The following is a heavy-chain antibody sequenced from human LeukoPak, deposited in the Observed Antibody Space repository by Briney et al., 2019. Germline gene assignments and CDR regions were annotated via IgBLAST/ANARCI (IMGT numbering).Heavy chain of an antibody. D-gene: IGHD1-14*01. Sequence: GGSLRLSCAASGFTFSNYWMHWVRQVPGKGLVWVSRTNPGGSNTAYADSVKGRFTISRDNARNTLYLQMDSLRAEDTAVHYCARSNQADDYWGQGTLVTVSS. CDR2: TNPGGSNT. V-gene: IGHV3-74*01. J-gene: IGHJ4*02. CDR1: GFTFSNYW. CDR3: ARSNQADDY.